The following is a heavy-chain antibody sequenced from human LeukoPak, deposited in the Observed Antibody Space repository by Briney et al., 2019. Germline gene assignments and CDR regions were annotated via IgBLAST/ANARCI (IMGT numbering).Heavy chain of an antibody. CDR1: GFTFSSYG. CDR2: VSYDGSNK. V-gene: IGHV3-30*03. D-gene: IGHD2-15*01. Sequence: PGRSLRLSCAASGFTFSSYGMHWVRQAPGKGLEWVAVVSYDGSNKSYADSVRGRFTISRDNSKNTLYLQMNGLRTEDTAVYYCARELRGYLNYWGQGTLVTVSS. J-gene: IGHJ4*02. CDR3: ARELRGYLNY.